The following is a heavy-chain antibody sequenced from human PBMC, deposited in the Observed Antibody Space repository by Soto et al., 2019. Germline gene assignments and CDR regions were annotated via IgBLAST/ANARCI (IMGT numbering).Heavy chain of an antibody. V-gene: IGHV3-30-3*01. J-gene: IGHJ6*02. D-gene: IGHD3-3*01. CDR2: ISYAGSNK. Sequence: QVQLVESGGGVVQPGRSLRLSCAASGFTFSSYAMHWVRQAPGKGLEWVAAISYAGSNKYYADSGKGRFTISRDNSKNTLYLQMNRLRAEDTAVYYCARDRDRTIFGVVPRAVDYDGMDVWGQGTTVTVSS. CDR3: ARDRDRTIFGVVPRAVDYDGMDV. CDR1: GFTFSSYA.